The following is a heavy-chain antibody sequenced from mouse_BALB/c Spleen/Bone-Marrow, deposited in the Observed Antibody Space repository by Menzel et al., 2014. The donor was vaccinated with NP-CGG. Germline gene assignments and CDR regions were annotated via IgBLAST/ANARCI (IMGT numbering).Heavy chain of an antibody. J-gene: IGHJ1*01. Sequence: QVQLQQSGPGLVQPSQSLSITCTVSGFSLTRNGVHWVRQSPGKGLEWLGVIWRGGSTDYNEAFMSRLSITKDNPKSQVFFKMNSLQGDGTAIYYCAKGGITTVWYFDVWGAGTTVTVSS. D-gene: IGHD1-1*01. CDR2: IWRGGST. V-gene: IGHV2-5*01. CDR1: GFSLTRNG. CDR3: AKGGITTVWYFDV.